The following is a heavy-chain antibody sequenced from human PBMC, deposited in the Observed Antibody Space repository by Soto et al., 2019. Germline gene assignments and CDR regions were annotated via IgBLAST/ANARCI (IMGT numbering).Heavy chain of an antibody. Sequence: GGSLRLSCAASGFTFSNAWLNWVRQAPGNGLEWVGRIKSKTDGGTTDYAEPVKGRFAISRDDSNNMVYLQMNSLKIEDTAVYYCTTDSYSTIIIVRFDYWGHGTLVTVSS. J-gene: IGHJ4*01. CDR2: IKSKTDGGTT. D-gene: IGHD3-22*01. CDR1: GFTFSNAW. V-gene: IGHV3-15*07. CDR3: TTDSYSTIIIVRFDY.